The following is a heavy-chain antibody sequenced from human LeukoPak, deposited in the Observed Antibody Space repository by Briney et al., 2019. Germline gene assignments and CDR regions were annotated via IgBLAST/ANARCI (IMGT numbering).Heavy chain of an antibody. CDR1: GFTFSSYA. CDR2: ISGSGDRT. V-gene: IGHV3-23*01. J-gene: IGHJ6*03. D-gene: IGHD7-27*01. Sequence: GGSLRLSCATSGFTFSSYAMSWIRQAPGKGLEWVSTISGSGDRTYYADSVKGRFTISRANSKNTLYLQMNSLRAEDTAVYYCARTNWYYYYMDVWGKGTTVTVSS. CDR3: ARTNWYYYYMDV.